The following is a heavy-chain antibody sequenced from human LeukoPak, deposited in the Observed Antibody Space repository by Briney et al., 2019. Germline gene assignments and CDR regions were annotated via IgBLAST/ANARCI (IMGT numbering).Heavy chain of an antibody. V-gene: IGHV3-48*01. CDR2: ISSSSSTI. Sequence: GGSLRLSSAASGFTFSSYSMNWVRQAPGKGLEWVSYISSSSSTIYYADSVKGRFTISRDNAKNSLYLQMNSLRAEDTAVYYCASWGSNWDYYYYMDVWGKGTTVTVSS. J-gene: IGHJ6*03. CDR1: GFTFSSYS. CDR3: ASWGSNWDYYYYMDV. D-gene: IGHD6-13*01.